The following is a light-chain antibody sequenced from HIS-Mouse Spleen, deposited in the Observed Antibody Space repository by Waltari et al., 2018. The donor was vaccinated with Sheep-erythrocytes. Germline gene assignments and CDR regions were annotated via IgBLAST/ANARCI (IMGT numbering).Light chain of an antibody. CDR3: MQALQTPLT. CDR2: LGS. V-gene: IGKV2-28*01. Sequence: DIVMTQSPLSLPVTPGEPASISCRSSPSLLHSNGYNYLDWYLQKPGQSPQLLIYLGSNRASGVPDRFSGSGSGTDFTLKISRVEAEDVGVYYCMQALQTPLTLGQGTKLEIK. CDR1: PSLLHSNGYNY. J-gene: IGKJ2*01.